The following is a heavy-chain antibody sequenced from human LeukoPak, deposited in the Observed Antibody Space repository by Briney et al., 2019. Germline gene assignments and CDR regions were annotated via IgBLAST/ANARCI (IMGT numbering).Heavy chain of an antibody. Sequence: SETLSLTCTVSGGSIASSNYYWGWIRQPPGKGLEWIGSFYYSGSTNYNPSLKSRVTISVDTSKNQFSLKLSSVTAADTAVYYCVYYYGSGSVEYWGQGTLVTVSS. J-gene: IGHJ4*02. CDR3: VYYYGSGSVEY. D-gene: IGHD3-10*01. CDR1: GGSIASSNYY. V-gene: IGHV4-39*01. CDR2: FYYSGST.